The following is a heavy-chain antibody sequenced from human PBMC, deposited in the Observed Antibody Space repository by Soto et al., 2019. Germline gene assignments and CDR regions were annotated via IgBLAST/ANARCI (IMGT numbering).Heavy chain of an antibody. J-gene: IGHJ5*01. CDR3: ASEYFDFWSGYRNWFHS. V-gene: IGHV3-48*02. D-gene: IGHD3-3*01. CDR2: IDSTSGTM. CDR1: GFTFSSYS. Sequence: PGGSLRLSCAASGFTFSSYSMNWVRQAPGKGLEWVSYIDSTSGTMYYADSVEGRFTISRDNAKNSLYLQMNNLRDEDTAVYYCASEYFDFWSGYRNWFHSWGQGTLVTVSS.